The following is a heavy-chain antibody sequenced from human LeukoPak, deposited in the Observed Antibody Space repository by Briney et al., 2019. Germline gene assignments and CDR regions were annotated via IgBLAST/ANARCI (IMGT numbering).Heavy chain of an antibody. J-gene: IGHJ6*02. D-gene: IGHD4-11*01. Sequence: PSETLSLTCTVSDDSIGNYYWSWIRQSPGKGLEWIGYIYFSGSTNYNPSLKRRVTMSVVTSKNQFSLRLTSVTAADTATYYCARVGGSNFYNYGMDVWGQGTTVIVSS. V-gene: IGHV4-59*01. CDR3: ARVGGSNFYNYGMDV. CDR1: DDSIGNYY. CDR2: IYFSGST.